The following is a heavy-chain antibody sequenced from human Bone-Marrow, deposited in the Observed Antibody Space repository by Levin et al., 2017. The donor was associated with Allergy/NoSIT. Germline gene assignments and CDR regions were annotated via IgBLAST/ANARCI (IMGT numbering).Heavy chain of an antibody. CDR3: ARIEASGYYQFHYYSAMDV. V-gene: IGHV7-4-1*02. J-gene: IGHJ6*02. CDR2: INSNTGNP. D-gene: IGHD3-22*01. Sequence: ASVKVSCKASEYTFTNYGISWVRQAPGQGLEWMGRINSNTGNPTYAQGFTGRFVFSLDTSVSTAYLPISSLKAEDTAVYYCARIEASGYYQFHYYSAMDVWAQGTTVTVSS. CDR1: EYTFTNYG.